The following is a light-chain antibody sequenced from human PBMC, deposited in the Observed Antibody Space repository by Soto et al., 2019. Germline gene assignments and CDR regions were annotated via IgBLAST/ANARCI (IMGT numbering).Light chain of an antibody. CDR3: LQDYSDPRT. J-gene: IGKJ1*01. CDR2: ATS. CDR1: QDIRTE. Sequence: AIQMTQSPSSLSASVGDRVTITCLASQDIRTELGWYQQKPGNAPKLLLYATSILQSGVPSRFSGIGSGTDFTLTISSLQPEDFATYYCLQDYSDPRTFGQGTKVEIK. V-gene: IGKV1-6*01.